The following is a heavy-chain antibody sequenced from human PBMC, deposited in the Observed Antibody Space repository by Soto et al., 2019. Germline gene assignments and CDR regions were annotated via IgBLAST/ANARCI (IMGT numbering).Heavy chain of an antibody. CDR2: IYSGGST. D-gene: IGHD3-10*01. Sequence: PGGSLRLSCAASGFTVSSNYMSWVRQAPGKGLEWVSVIYSGGSTYYADSVKGRFTISRDNSKNTLYLQMNSLRAEDTAVYYCARPIWFGELVPPDSWGQGTLVTVSS. J-gene: IGHJ5*01. CDR3: ARPIWFGELVPPDS. V-gene: IGHV3-53*01. CDR1: GFTVSSNY.